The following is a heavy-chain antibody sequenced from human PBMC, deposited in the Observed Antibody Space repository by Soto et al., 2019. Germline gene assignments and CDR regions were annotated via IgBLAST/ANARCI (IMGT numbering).Heavy chain of an antibody. CDR1: GFTFSSYA. V-gene: IGHV3-23*01. Sequence: GGSLRLSCASSGFTFSSYAMSWVRQAPGKGLEWVSAMSGSGGSTYYADSVRGRFTISRDNSKNTLYLQMNSLRAEDTALYYCEKEKMRSSGWDAFDIWGQGTMVTVSS. CDR3: EKEKMRSSGWDAFDI. CDR2: MSGSGGST. J-gene: IGHJ3*02. D-gene: IGHD6-19*01.